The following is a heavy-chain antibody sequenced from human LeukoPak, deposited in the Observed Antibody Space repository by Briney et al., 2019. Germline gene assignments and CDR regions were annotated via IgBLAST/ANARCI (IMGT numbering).Heavy chain of an antibody. Sequence: GGSLRLSCAASGFTFSVYAMSWVRQAPGKGLEWVSGISGSSSHTKDADFVRGRFTIYRDNSRNTLFLQLNSLTAENTAVYYCAKEHDYTNAAPEWGFDSWGQGSLVIVSS. D-gene: IGHD2-2*02. CDR2: ISGSSSHT. CDR3: AKEHDYTNAAPEWGFDS. J-gene: IGHJ4*02. CDR1: GFTFSVYA. V-gene: IGHV3-23*01.